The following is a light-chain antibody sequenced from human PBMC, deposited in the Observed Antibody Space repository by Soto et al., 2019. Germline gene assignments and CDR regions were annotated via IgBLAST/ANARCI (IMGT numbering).Light chain of an antibody. J-gene: IGKJ1*01. CDR2: EVS. CDR1: QSLIHSDGNTY. CDR3: MQGTLWPWT. V-gene: IGKV2-30*02. Sequence: DVVMTQSPLSLPVTLGQPASISCRSSQSLIHSDGNTYLSWFQQRPGQSPRRLIYEVSDRDSGVPDRCSGSGSGTDFTLKISRVEAEDVGVYYCMQGTLWPWTFGQGTEVEIK.